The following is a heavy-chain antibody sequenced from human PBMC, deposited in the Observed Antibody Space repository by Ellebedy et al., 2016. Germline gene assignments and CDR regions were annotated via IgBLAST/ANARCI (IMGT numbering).Heavy chain of an antibody. CDR2: ISGSST. D-gene: IGHD6-13*01. Sequence: GGSLRLSCAASGFTFSSYAMRWVRQAPGKELEWVSAISGSSTAYADSVKGRFTISRDDSKNTLYLQMNSLSAEDTAVYYCAKAKGSSWPNWYLDLWGRGTLVTVSS. J-gene: IGHJ2*01. CDR3: AKAKGSSWPNWYLDL. CDR1: GFTFSSYA. V-gene: IGHV3-23*01.